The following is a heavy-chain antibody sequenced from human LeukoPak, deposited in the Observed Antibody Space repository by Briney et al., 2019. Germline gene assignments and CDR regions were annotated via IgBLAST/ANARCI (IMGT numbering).Heavy chain of an antibody. CDR3: ARSSQGMVRGVIGAFDI. Sequence: GASVKVSCKASGGTFSSYAISWVRQAPGQGLEWMGGIIPIFGTANYAQKFQGRVTITADKSTSTAYMELSSLRSEDTAVYYCARSSQGMVRGVIGAFDIWGQGTMVTVSS. J-gene: IGHJ3*02. D-gene: IGHD3-10*01. V-gene: IGHV1-69*06. CDR2: IIPIFGTA. CDR1: GGTFSSYA.